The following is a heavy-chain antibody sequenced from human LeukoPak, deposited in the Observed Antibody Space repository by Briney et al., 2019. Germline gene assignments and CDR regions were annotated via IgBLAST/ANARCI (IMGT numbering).Heavy chain of an antibody. CDR1: GFTFDDYG. V-gene: IGHV3-21*01. CDR2: ISSSSSYI. Sequence: GGSLRLSCAASGFTFDDYGMSWVRQAPGKGLEWVSSISSSSSYIYYADSVKGRFTISRDNAKNSLYLQMNSLRAEDTAVYYCARDHLGTVDTAMVSAFDYWGQGTLVTVSS. D-gene: IGHD5-18*01. J-gene: IGHJ4*02. CDR3: ARDHLGTVDTAMVSAFDY.